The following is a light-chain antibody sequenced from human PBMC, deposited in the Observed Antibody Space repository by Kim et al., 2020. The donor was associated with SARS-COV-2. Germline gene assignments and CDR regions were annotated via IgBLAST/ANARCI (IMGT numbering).Light chain of an antibody. CDR3: QAWDSSTASVV. CDR2: QDS. CDR1: KLGDKY. Sequence: SYELTQPPSVSVSPGQTASITCSGDKLGDKYACWYQQKPGQSPVLVIYQDSKRPSGIPERFSGSKSGNTATLTISGTQAMDEADYYCQAWDSSTASVVFG. J-gene: IGLJ2*01. V-gene: IGLV3-1*01.